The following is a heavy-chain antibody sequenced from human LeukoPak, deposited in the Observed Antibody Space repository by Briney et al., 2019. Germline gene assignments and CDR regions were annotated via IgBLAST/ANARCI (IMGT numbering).Heavy chain of an antibody. D-gene: IGHD6-13*01. CDR1: GGSISSYY. Sequence: SETLSLTCTVSGGSISSYYWSWIRQPPGKGLEWIGYIYYIGSTNYNPSLKSRVTMSVDTSKNQFSLKLSSVTAADTAVYYCIGSSSWYVDYWGQGTLVTVSS. V-gene: IGHV4-59*12. J-gene: IGHJ4*02. CDR3: IGSSSWYVDY. CDR2: IYYIGST.